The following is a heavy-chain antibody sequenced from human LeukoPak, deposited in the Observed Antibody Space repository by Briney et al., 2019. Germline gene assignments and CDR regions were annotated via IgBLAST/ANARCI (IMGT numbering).Heavy chain of an antibody. CDR2: IKQDGSEK. Sequence: PGGSLRLSCAASGFTFSSYWMSWVRQAPGKGLEWVPNIKQDGSEKYYVDSVKGRFTISRDNAKNSLYLQMNSLRAEDTAVYYCARSGNYYDSSGFKSWYYFDYWGQGTLVTVSS. CDR3: ARSGNYYDSSGFKSWYYFDY. D-gene: IGHD3-22*01. V-gene: IGHV3-7*01. J-gene: IGHJ4*02. CDR1: GFTFSSYW.